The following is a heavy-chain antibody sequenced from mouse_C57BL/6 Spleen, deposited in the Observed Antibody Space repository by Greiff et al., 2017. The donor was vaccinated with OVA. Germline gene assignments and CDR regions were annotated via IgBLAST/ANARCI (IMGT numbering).Heavy chain of an antibody. J-gene: IGHJ2*01. CDR2: ISYGGSYT. CDR3: ARDPGSSDFDY. D-gene: IGHD1-1*01. V-gene: IGHV5-4*01. Sequence: EVKLMESGGGLVKPGGSLKLSCAASGFTFSSYAMSWVRQTPEKRLEWVATISYGGSYTYYPDNVKGRFTISRDNAKNNLYLQMSHLKSEDTAMYYCARDPGSSDFDYWGQGTTLTVSS. CDR1: GFTFSSYA.